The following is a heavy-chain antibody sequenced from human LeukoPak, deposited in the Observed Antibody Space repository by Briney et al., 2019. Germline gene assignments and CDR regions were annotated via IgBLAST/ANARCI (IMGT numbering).Heavy chain of an antibody. CDR1: GYTFTGYY. J-gene: IGHJ4*02. Sequence: ASVKVSCKASGYTFTGYYMHWVRQAPGQGLEWMGWINPNSGGTNYAQKFQGRVTMTRDTSISTACMELSRLRSDDTAVYYCARAYYYGSSGYFDYWGQGTLVTVSS. V-gene: IGHV1-2*02. D-gene: IGHD3-22*01. CDR2: INPNSGGT. CDR3: ARAYYYGSSGYFDY.